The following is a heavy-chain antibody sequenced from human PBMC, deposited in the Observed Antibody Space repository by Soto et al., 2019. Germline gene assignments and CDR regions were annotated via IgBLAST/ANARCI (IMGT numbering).Heavy chain of an antibody. Sequence: EVQLVQSGAEVKKPGESLKISCKTSGYSFTTYCIAWVRQMPGEGPEWMGMVFPGDSESRYSPAFQGQVTISADKSITTAYLQWSSLKASDTAMYYCATVTRGFPDHWGQGTLVTVSS. CDR1: GYSFTTYC. CDR2: VFPGDSES. CDR3: ATVTRGFPDH. J-gene: IGHJ5*02. V-gene: IGHV5-51*01. D-gene: IGHD5-12*01.